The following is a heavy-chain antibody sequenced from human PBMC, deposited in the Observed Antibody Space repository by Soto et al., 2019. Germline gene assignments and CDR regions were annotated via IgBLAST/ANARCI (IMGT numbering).Heavy chain of an antibody. CDR1: GLTLITYG. Sequence: QVQLVESGGGVVQPGKSLRLSCAASGLTLITYGRHWVHQAPGKGLEWVAVISNDGSKKHYADSVKGRFTISRDDSENTVYLQMNSLRPDDTAVYYCAKSSRSYYYYYGMDVWGQGTTVTVSS. CDR2: ISNDGSKK. J-gene: IGHJ6*02. CDR3: AKSSRSYYYYYGMDV. D-gene: IGHD6-6*01. V-gene: IGHV3-30*18.